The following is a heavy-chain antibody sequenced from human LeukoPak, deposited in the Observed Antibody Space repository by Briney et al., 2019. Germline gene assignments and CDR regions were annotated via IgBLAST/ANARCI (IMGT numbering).Heavy chain of an antibody. CDR1: GGSFSGYY. V-gene: IGHV4-34*01. D-gene: IGHD2-8*01. Sequence: SETLSLTCAVYGGSFSGYYWSWIRQPPGKGLEWIGEINHSGSTNYNPSLKGRVTISVDTSKNQFSLKLSSVTAADTAVYYCARARMVYAFYYYYYMDVWGKGTTVTVSS. CDR2: INHSGST. CDR3: ARARMVYAFYYYYYMDV. J-gene: IGHJ6*03.